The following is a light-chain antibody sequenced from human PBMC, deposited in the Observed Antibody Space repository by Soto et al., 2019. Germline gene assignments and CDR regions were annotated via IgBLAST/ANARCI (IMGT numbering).Light chain of an antibody. CDR3: ATWDDSLSEYV. J-gene: IGLJ1*01. CDR1: SSNIGSNT. Sequence: QSVLTQPPSASGTPGQIVAISCSGSSSNIGSNTVTWYQQLPGTAPKLLIYSTSQRSSGVPGRFSGSKSGASASLSISGLQSEDEADYYCATWDDSLSEYVFGTGTKVTVL. V-gene: IGLV1-44*01. CDR2: STS.